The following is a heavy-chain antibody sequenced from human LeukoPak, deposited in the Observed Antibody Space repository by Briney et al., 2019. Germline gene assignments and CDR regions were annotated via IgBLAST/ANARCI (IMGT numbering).Heavy chain of an antibody. CDR2: INPSGGST. Sequence: ASVKVSCKASGYTFTSYYMHWVRQAPGQGLEWMGIINPSGGSTSYAQKFQGRVTMTRDTSTSTVYMELSSLRSEDTAVYYCARGDSGPGHSYWYFDLWGRGTLVTVSS. D-gene: IGHD5-12*01. V-gene: IGHV1-46*03. J-gene: IGHJ2*01. CDR3: ARGDSGPGHSYWYFDL. CDR1: GYTFTSYY.